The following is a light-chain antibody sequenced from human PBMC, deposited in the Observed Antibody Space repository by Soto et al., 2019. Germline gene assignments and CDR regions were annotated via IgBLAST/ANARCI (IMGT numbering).Light chain of an antibody. V-gene: IGKV3-15*01. CDR3: QQYNNWPFT. Sequence: EIVMTQSPATLSVSPGERATLSCRASQSVSSNLAWYQQKPGQAPRLLIYGASTRATGIPARFSGSGPGTEFTLTVSSLQSEDCAVYYCQQYNNWPFTFGPGTKVDIK. CDR1: QSVSSN. CDR2: GAS. J-gene: IGKJ3*01.